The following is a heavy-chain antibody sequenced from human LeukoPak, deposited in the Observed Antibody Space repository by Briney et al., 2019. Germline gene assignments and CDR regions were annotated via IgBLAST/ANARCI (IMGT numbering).Heavy chain of an antibody. CDR3: ARGDYFEITSFDY. V-gene: IGHV4-59*01. J-gene: IGHJ4*02. Sequence: KPSETLSLTCTVSGGSISNYYWSWIRQPPGRGLEWIGYIYYRGSTNYNPSLKSRVTLSIDTSKDQFSLKLTSVTAADTAVYYCARGDYFEITSFDYWGQGTLVTVSS. CDR2: IYYRGST. CDR1: GGSISNYY. D-gene: IGHD3-22*01.